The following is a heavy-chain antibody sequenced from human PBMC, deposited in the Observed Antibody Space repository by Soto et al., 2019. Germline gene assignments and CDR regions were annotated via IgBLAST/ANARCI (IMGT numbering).Heavy chain of an antibody. CDR1: GYTFTSYG. J-gene: IGHJ6*02. Sequence: VASVKVSCKASGYTFTSYGISWVRQAPGQGLEWMGWISAYNGNTNYAQKLQGRVTMTTDTSTSTAYMELRSLRSDDTAVYYCARETYIVVVPAAIYYYYGMDVWGQGTTVTVSS. CDR3: ARETYIVVVPAAIYYYYGMDV. D-gene: IGHD2-2*01. CDR2: ISAYNGNT. V-gene: IGHV1-18*01.